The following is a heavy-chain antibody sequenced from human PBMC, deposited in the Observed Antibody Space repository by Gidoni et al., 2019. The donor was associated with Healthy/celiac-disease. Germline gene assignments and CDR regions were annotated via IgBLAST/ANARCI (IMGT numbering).Heavy chain of an antibody. V-gene: IGHV4-38-2*01. CDR1: GYSISSGYY. J-gene: IGHJ5*02. Sequence: QVQLQESGPGLVKPSETLSLTCAVSGYSISSGYYWGWLRQPPGKGLEWIGSIYHRGSTYYTPSLKRRVTISVDTSKNQFSLKLSSVTAADTAVYYCARGSPEGRIAVAGPGTWFDPWGQGTLVTVSS. D-gene: IGHD6-19*01. CDR3: ARGSPEGRIAVAGPGTWFDP. CDR2: IYHRGST.